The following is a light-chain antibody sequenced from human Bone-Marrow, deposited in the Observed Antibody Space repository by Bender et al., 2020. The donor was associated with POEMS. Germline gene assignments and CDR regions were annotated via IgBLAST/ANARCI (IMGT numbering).Light chain of an antibody. CDR2: DVS. CDR1: SSDLGDYTY. V-gene: IGLV2-14*01. J-gene: IGLJ2*01. Sequence: HSALTQPASLSGSPGQSITISCTGTSSDLGDYTYVSWYQQHPGKAPKLMIFDVSNRPSGVSNRFSGSKSGKTASLTISGLQTEDEADYFCMSYAGNRKCVFGGGTKLTVL. CDR3: MSYAGNRKCV.